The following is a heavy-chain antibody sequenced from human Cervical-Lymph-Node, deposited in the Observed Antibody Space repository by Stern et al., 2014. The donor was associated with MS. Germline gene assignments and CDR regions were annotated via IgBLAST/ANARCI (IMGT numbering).Heavy chain of an antibody. CDR1: GDSISSGDYY. CDR2: ISSSGSA. D-gene: IGHD6-6*01. CDR3: ARDPETLNRYAARVFDQ. V-gene: IGHV4-31*03. J-gene: IGHJ4*02. Sequence: VQLVQSGPKLVKPSQTLSLTCTVSGDSISSGDYYWSWIRHHPGKGLEWIGYISSSGSAFYNPSLTSRASISLDTSKNQFSLTLTYVTVADTAVYHCARDPETLNRYAARVFDQWGQGTLVTVSS.